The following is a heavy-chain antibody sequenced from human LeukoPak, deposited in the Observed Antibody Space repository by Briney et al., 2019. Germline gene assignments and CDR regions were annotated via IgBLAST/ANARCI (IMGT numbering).Heavy chain of an antibody. CDR2: INPNGGST. CDR1: GFTFSGYY. V-gene: IGHV1-46*01. CDR3: VRARCSGGSCYFFDS. J-gene: IGHJ4*02. Sequence: ASVKLSCNASGFTFSGYYIHWVWLAPGQGLEWMGIINPNGGSTRYAQKFQGRDTMTRDMSTSTIYMELSSLRSEDTALLYCVRARCSGGSCYFFDSWGQGTLVTVSS. D-gene: IGHD2-15*01.